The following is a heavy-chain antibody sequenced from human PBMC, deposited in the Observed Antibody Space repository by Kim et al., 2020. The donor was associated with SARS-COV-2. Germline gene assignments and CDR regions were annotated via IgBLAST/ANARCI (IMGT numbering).Heavy chain of an antibody. Sequence: SVKGRFTISRDNAKNTLYLQMNSLRAEDTAVYYCARLTYYYGSGRDQRQGWGQGTLVTVSS. CDR3: ARLTYYYGSGRDQRQG. D-gene: IGHD3-10*01. V-gene: IGHV3-74*01. J-gene: IGHJ4*02.